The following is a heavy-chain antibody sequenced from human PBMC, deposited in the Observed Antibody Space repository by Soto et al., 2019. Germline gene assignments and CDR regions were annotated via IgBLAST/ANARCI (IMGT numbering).Heavy chain of an antibody. CDR1: GFTFSSYG. CDR3: ARDRCLSCYGMDV. V-gene: IGHV3-33*01. Sequence: PGGSLRLSCAASGFTFSSYGMHWVRQAPGKGLEWVAVIWYDGSNKYYADSVKGRFTISRDNSKNTLYLQMNSLRAEDTAVYYCARDRCLSCYGMDVWGQGTTVTVSS. D-gene: IGHD2-15*01. CDR2: IWYDGSNK. J-gene: IGHJ6*02.